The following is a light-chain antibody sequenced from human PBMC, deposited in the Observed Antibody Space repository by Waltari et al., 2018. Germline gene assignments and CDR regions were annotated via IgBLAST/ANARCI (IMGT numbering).Light chain of an antibody. CDR3: QQHSNYWT. V-gene: IGKV1-5*03. J-gene: IGKJ1*01. CDR1: QNLNSW. Sequence: DIQMTQSPSTLSASVGDRVTITCRASQNLNSWLAWYQQKPGKAPNLLIYKASSLESGVPSRFSGSGSGTKCTLTISSLQPDDFATYYCQQHSNYWTFGQGTKVEIK. CDR2: KAS.